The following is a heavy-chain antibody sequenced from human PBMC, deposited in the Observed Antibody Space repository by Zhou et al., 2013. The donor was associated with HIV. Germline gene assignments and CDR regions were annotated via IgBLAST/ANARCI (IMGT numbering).Heavy chain of an antibody. D-gene: IGHD6-13*01. CDR1: GYTFTSYA. CDR2: INAGNGNT. V-gene: IGHV1-3*01. CDR3: ARLGAAAGTLFYYYYMDV. Sequence: QVQLVQSGAEVKKPGASVKVSCKASGYTFTSYAMHWVRQAPGQRLEWMGWINAGNGNTKYSQKFQGRVTITRDTSASTAYMELSSLRSEDTAVYYCARLGAAAGTLFYYYYMDVWGKGTTVTVSS. J-gene: IGHJ6*03.